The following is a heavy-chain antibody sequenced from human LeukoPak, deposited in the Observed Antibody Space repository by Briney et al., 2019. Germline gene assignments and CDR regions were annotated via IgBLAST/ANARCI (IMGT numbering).Heavy chain of an antibody. CDR1: GGSISSSSYY. D-gene: IGHD1-26*01. CDR3: AGQVGATLNDY. V-gene: IGHV4-39*01. Sequence: SETLSLTCTVSGGSISSSSYYWGWIRQPPGKGLEWIGSIYYSGSTYYNPSLKSRVTISVDTSKNQFSLKLSSVTAADTAVYYCAGQVGATLNDYWGQGTLVTVSS. J-gene: IGHJ4*02. CDR2: IYYSGST.